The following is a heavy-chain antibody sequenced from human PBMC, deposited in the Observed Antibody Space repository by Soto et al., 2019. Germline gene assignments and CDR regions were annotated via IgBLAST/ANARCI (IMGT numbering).Heavy chain of an antibody. CDR2: IYNSVST. D-gene: IGHD6-19*01. J-gene: IGHJ4*02. Sequence: PSETLSLTCIVSSFSINSRYYWGWIRQPPGKGLEWIASIYNSVSTHYNPSLKSRATISVDTSHKQFSLRLSSVTAADTAIYYCASNTSGRYFDYWGPGTLVTVSS. CDR1: SFSINSRYY. CDR3: ASNTSGRYFDY. V-gene: IGHV4-38-2*02.